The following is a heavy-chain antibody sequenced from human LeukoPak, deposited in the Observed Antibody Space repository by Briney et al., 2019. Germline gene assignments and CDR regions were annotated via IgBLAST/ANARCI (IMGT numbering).Heavy chain of an antibody. J-gene: IGHJ4*02. CDR2: INHSGST. CDR3: ARGRLRSIAARSSGGIGY. V-gene: IGHV4-34*01. D-gene: IGHD6-6*01. CDR1: GGSFSGYY. Sequence: SETLSLTCAVYGGSFSGYYWSWIRQPPGKGLEWIGEINHSGSTNYNPSLKSRVTISVDTSKNQFSLKLSSVTAADTAVYYCARGRLRSIAARSSGGIGYWGKGTLVTVSS.